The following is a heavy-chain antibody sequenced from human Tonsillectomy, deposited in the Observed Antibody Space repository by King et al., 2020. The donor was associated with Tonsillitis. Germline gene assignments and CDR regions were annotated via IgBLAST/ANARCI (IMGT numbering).Heavy chain of an antibody. CDR2: ISSSSSYI. CDR3: ARDRLVGSPFFDY. Sequence: VQLVESGGGLVKPGGSLRLSCAASGFTFSSYSMNWVRRAPGKGLEWVSSISSSSSYIYYADSVKGRFTISRDNAKNSLYLQMNSLRAEDTAVYYCARDRLVGSPFFDYWGQGTLVTVSS. J-gene: IGHJ4*02. V-gene: IGHV3-21*01. CDR1: GFTFSSYS. D-gene: IGHD1-26*01.